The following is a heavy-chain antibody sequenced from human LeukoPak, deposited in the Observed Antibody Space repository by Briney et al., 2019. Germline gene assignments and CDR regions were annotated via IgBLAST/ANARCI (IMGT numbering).Heavy chain of an antibody. D-gene: IGHD3-22*01. CDR1: GGSFSGYY. Sequence: SETLSLTCAVYGGSFSGYYWSWIRQPPGKGLEWIGEINHSGSTNYNPSLKSRVTISVDTSKNQFFLKLSSVTAADTAVYYCARGMSGYYYGYAFDIWGQGTMVTVSS. V-gene: IGHV4-34*01. CDR3: ARGMSGYYYGYAFDI. CDR2: INHSGST. J-gene: IGHJ3*02.